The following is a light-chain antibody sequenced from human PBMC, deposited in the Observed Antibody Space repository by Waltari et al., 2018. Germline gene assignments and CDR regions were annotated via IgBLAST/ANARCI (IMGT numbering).Light chain of an antibody. Sequence: DIQLTQAPSFLSASVGDRVSIACRASQGITNYLAWYQQKPGKAPKLLISAASTLQSGVPARFSGSGSGTDFTLTISSLQPEDFATYYCQQFHTFTFGPGTKVDIK. V-gene: IGKV1-9*01. CDR1: QGITNY. J-gene: IGKJ3*01. CDR3: QQFHTFT. CDR2: AAS.